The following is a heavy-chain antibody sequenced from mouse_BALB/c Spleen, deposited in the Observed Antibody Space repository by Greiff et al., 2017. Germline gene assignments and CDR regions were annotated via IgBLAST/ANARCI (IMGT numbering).Heavy chain of an antibody. CDR1: GFTFSSYA. D-gene: IGHD2-1*01. CDR3: ARVLLRYFDV. Sequence: EVMLVESGGGLVKPGGSLKLSCAASGFTFSSYAMSWVRQSPEKRLEWVAEISSGGSYTYYPDTVTGRFTISRDNAKNTLYLEMSSLRSEDTAMYYCARVLLRYFDVWGAGTTVTVSS. CDR2: ISSGGSYT. J-gene: IGHJ1*01. V-gene: IGHV5-9-4*01.